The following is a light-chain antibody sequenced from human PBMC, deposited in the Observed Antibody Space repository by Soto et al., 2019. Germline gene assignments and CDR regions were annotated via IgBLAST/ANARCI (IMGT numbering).Light chain of an antibody. Sequence: EIVLTQSPATLSLSPGERATLSCGASQSVSSSYLDWYQRKPGLALRLLIYDASSTAAGIPDRFSGSGSGTDFTLPISRLEPEDVAVYYCQQYGNSPYTFGHGTKLEIK. CDR1: QSVSSSY. V-gene: IGKV3D-20*01. CDR2: DAS. J-gene: IGKJ2*01. CDR3: QQYGNSPYT.